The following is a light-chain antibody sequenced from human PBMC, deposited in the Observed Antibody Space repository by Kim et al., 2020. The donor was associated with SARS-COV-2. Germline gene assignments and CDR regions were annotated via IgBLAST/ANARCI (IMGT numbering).Light chain of an antibody. V-gene: IGKV1-5*03. CDR2: KAS. CDR1: QSISSW. J-gene: IGKJ2*01. CDR3: QQYNSYPYT. Sequence: SASVGNSVTITCRASQSISSWLAWYQQKPGKAHKLLIYKASSLESGVPSRFSDSGSGTEFTLTISSLQPDDFATYYCQQYNSYPYTFGQGTKLEI.